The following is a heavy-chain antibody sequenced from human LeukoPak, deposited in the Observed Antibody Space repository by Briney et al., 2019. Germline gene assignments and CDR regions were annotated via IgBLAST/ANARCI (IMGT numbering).Heavy chain of an antibody. V-gene: IGHV3-30-3*01. J-gene: IGHJ4*02. Sequence: GGSLRLSCAASGFTFSSYAMSWVRQAPGKGLEWVAVISKDGSDKYYPGSVRGRFTISRDNSKNTIYLQMDSLRAEDTAIYYCARDYWWNYDYWGQGTLVTVSA. D-gene: IGHD1-7*01. CDR1: GFTFSSYA. CDR3: ARDYWWNYDY. CDR2: ISKDGSDK.